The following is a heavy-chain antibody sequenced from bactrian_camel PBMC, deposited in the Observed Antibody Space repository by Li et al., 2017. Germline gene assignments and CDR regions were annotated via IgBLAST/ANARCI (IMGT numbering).Heavy chain of an antibody. CDR3: AAQYAELTRGCTQKEKALNF. CDR2: LNRDPTT. D-gene: IGHD7*01. J-gene: IGHJ4*01. CDR1: EDAVSNYC. Sequence: HVQLVESGGGSVLVGGSLRLSCTSSEDAVSNYCMAWIRQAPGKEREAVAVLNRDPTTLYADAVKGRFTISKDNAKNTLYLQMNSLKPEDTAMYYCAAQYAELTRGCTQKEKALNFRGQGTQVTVS. V-gene: IGHV3S55*01.